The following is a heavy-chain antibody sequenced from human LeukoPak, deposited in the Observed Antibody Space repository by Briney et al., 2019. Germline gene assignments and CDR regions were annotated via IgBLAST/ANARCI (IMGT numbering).Heavy chain of an antibody. CDR2: IYYSGST. Sequence: SETLSLTCTVSGGSISSYYWSWIRQPPGKGLEWIGYIYYSGSTNYNPSLKSRVTISVDTSKNQFSLKLSSETAADTAVYYCARRAYDSSGYYGPFDYWGQGTPVTVSS. J-gene: IGHJ4*02. CDR1: GGSISSYY. D-gene: IGHD3-22*01. V-gene: IGHV4-59*01. CDR3: ARRAYDSSGYYGPFDY.